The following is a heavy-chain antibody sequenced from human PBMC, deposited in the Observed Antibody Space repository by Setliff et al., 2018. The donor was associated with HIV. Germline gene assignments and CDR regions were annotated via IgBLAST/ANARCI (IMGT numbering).Heavy chain of an antibody. V-gene: IGHV1-2*02. J-gene: IGHJ5*02. CDR3: ARDGMYSNGWTDH. D-gene: IGHD6-19*01. Sequence: ASVKVSCKASGYTFTDYFLHWVRQAPGQGLEWMGWISPHNADKNIPQRFRGRVTLTRDTSISTAYMELSGLRSDDTAVYYCARDGMYSNGWTDHWGQGTLVTVSS. CDR1: GYTFTDYF. CDR2: ISPHNADK.